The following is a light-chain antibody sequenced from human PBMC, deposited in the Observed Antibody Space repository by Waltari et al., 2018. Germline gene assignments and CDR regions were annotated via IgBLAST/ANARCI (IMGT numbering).Light chain of an antibody. J-gene: IGLJ1*01. CDR1: NSDIGSYNF. CDR2: EVS. V-gene: IGLV2-14*01. Sequence: QSALTQPASVSGSPGQSITISCTGTNSDIGSYNFVSWYQQHPNKVPKLVLYEVSNRPSGVSNSFSGSKSGNTAFLTISGLQAEDEAEYYCSSYTKSTTQVFGTGTKVTVL. CDR3: SSYTKSTTQV.